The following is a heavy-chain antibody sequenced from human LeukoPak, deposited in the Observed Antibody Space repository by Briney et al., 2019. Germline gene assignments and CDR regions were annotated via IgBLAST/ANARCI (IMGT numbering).Heavy chain of an antibody. CDR2: ISSSSSTI. CDR3: ARGVRILWFGESDY. Sequence: GGSLRLSCAASGFTFSSYSMNWVRQAPGKGLEWVSYISSSSSTIYYADSVKGRFIISRDNAKNSLYLQMNSLRDEDTAVYYCARGVRILWFGESDYWGQGTLVTVSS. CDR1: GFTFSSYS. J-gene: IGHJ4*02. V-gene: IGHV3-48*02. D-gene: IGHD3-10*01.